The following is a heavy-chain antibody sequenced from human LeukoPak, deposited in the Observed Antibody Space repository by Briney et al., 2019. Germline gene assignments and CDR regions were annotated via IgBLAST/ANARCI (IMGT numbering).Heavy chain of an antibody. V-gene: IGHV3-74*01. Sequence: GGSLRLSCAASGFTFSSYWMHWVRQAPGKGLVWVSRINSDGSSTSYADSVKGRFTISRDNAKNTLYLQMNSLRAEDTAVYYCARDVTGIAVAGTLTYWGQGTLVTVSS. CDR3: ARDVTGIAVAGTLTY. CDR2: INSDGSST. D-gene: IGHD6-19*01. J-gene: IGHJ4*02. CDR1: GFTFSSYW.